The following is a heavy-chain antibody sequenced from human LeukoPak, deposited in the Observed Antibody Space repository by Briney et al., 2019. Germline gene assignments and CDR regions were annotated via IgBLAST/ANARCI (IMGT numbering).Heavy chain of an antibody. J-gene: IGHJ6*03. CDR1: GFTFSSYS. V-gene: IGHV3-21*01. Sequence: GGSLRLSCAASGFTFSSYSMNWVRQAPGKGLEWVSSISSSSSYIYYADSVKGRLTISRDNAKNSLYLQMNSLRAEDTAVYYCARGCSSTSCYGHYMDVWGKGTTVTVSS. CDR3: ARGCSSTSCYGHYMDV. D-gene: IGHD2-2*01. CDR2: ISSSSSYI.